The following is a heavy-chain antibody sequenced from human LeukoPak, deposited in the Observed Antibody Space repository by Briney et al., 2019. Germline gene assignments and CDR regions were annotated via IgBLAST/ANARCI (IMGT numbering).Heavy chain of an antibody. CDR1: GGSISSGSYY. J-gene: IGHJ4*02. CDR3: ARVLSGGYGY. Sequence: SETLSLTCTVSGGSISSGSYYWSWIRQPAGKGLEWIGRIYTSGSTNYNPSLKSRVTTSVDTSKNQFSLKLSSVTAADTAVYYCARVLSGGYGYWGQGTLVTVSS. D-gene: IGHD1-26*01. V-gene: IGHV4-61*02. CDR2: IYTSGST.